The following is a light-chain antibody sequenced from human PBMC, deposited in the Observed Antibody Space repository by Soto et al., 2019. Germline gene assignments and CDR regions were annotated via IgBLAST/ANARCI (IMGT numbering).Light chain of an antibody. J-gene: IGKJ2*01. CDR3: QQLNSYPYT. CDR2: SAT. CDR1: QGIASF. V-gene: IGKV1-9*01. Sequence: DIQLTQSPSFLAASVGDRVTITCRASQGIASFLAWYQQKPGKAPKLLIYSATTLQTGVSSRFSGSRSGSEFTHTISSLQPEDFATYYCQQLNSYPYTFAQGTKVDIK.